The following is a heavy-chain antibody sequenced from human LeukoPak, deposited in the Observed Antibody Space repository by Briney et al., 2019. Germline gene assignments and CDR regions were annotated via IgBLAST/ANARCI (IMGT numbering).Heavy chain of an antibody. CDR1: GFTFSDYY. CDR2: IYSGGST. CDR3: ARDGYSSGWYGGGFDY. J-gene: IGHJ4*02. V-gene: IGHV3-66*01. Sequence: GGSLRLSWSASGFTFSDYYMSWVRQAPGKGLEWVSVIYSGGSTYYADSVKGRFTISRDNSKNTLYLQMNSLRAEDTAVYYCARDGYSSGWYGGGFDYWGQGTLVTVSS. D-gene: IGHD6-19*01.